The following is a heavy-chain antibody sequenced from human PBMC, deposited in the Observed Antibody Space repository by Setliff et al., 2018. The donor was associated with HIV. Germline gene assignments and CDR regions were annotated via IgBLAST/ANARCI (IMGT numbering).Heavy chain of an antibody. Sequence: SVKVSCKASGGTFSSHAINWVRQAPGQGLEWMGGIIPIVDKTNYAQKFQGRVAITADKSTITAYMELSSLRSEDTAVYYCAREPDYGIRDAFGIWGQGTMVTVSS. CDR3: AREPDYGIRDAFGI. D-gene: IGHD4-17*01. CDR2: IIPIVDKT. V-gene: IGHV1-69*10. CDR1: GGTFSSHA. J-gene: IGHJ3*02.